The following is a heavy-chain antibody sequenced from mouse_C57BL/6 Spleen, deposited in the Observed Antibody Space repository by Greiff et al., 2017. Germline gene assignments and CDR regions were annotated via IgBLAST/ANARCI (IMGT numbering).Heavy chain of an antibody. V-gene: IGHV1-59*01. D-gene: IGHD2-5*01. CDR3: ARSTIVTPCYFDY. CDR1: GYTFTSYW. Sequence: QVQLQQPGAELVRPGTSVKLSCKASGYTFTSYWMHWVKQRPGQGLEWIGVIDPSDSYTNYNQKFKGKATLTVDTSSSTAYMQLSSLTSEDSAVYYCARSTIVTPCYFDYWGQGTTLTVSS. CDR2: IDPSDSYT. J-gene: IGHJ2*01.